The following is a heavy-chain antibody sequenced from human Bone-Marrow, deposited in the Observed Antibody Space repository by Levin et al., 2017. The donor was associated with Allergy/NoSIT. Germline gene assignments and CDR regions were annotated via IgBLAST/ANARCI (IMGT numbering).Heavy chain of an antibody. D-gene: IGHD4-23*01. CDR3: ARQLDGNAFRYFDL. CDR2: ISYTGTT. Sequence: SETLSLTCNVSGGSISTYYWSWIRQPPGKGLEWIGYISYTGTTNYNPSLRRRVTISLDTSKNQFSLKVNSLTAADTAVYFCARQLDGNAFRYFDLWGRGTLVTVSS. CDR1: GGSISTYY. V-gene: IGHV4-59*08. J-gene: IGHJ2*01.